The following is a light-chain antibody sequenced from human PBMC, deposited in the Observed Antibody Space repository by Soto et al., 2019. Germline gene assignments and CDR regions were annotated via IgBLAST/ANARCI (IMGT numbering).Light chain of an antibody. Sequence: QSALTQPPSVSGSPGQSVTISCTGTSSDVGSYNRVSWYQQPPGTAPKLMIYEVSNRPSGVPHRFSGSKSGNTASLTVSGLQAEDEADGCCSLYTSSSTHVLGTGTKLTVL. CDR2: EVS. V-gene: IGLV2-18*01. CDR1: SSDVGSYNR. CDR3: SLYTSSSTHV. J-gene: IGLJ1*01.